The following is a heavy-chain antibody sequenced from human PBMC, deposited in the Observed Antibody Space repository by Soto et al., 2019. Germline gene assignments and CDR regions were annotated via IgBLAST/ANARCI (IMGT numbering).Heavy chain of an antibody. J-gene: IGHJ4*02. CDR3: ARRGPGTYFDY. V-gene: IGHV3-23*01. CDR1: GFTFSSYW. CDR2: ISGSGNST. D-gene: IGHD6-13*01. Sequence: GGSLRLSCAASGFTFSSYWMHWVRQAPGKGLEWVSAISGSGNSTYYTDSVKGRFTISRDNSKNTLYLQMNSLRAEDTAVYYCARRGPGTYFDYWGQGTLVTVSS.